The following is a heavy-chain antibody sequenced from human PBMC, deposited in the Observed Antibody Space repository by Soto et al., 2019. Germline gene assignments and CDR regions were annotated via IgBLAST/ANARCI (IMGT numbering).Heavy chain of an antibody. CDR1: GGSISNHY. V-gene: IGHV4-59*08. CDR2: IYYSGST. J-gene: IGHJ4*02. CDR3: ARWVGHFDF. Sequence: QVQLQESGPGLVKPSETLSLTCTVSGGSISNHYWSWIRQPPGKGLELIGYIYYSGSTNYNPSLRSRVTLSVDTSKNQFSLKLSSVTAADTAVYYCARWVGHFDFWGPGTLVTVSS. D-gene: IGHD1-26*01.